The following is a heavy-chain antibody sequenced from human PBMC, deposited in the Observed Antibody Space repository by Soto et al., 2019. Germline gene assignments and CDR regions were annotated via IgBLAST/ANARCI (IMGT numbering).Heavy chain of an antibody. V-gene: IGHV1-46*01. CDR3: ARDLRGGGGMRTYNYYYGMDV. D-gene: IGHD3-16*01. CDR2: INPSDGST. Sequence: ASVKVSCKASGYSFSNYYIYWVRQAPGQGLEWMGIINPSDGSTGYIQKFQGRVTMTRDTSTSTVYMELSSLRSEDTAVYYCARDLRGGGGMRTYNYYYGMDVWGQGTTVTVSS. CDR1: GYSFSNYY. J-gene: IGHJ6*02.